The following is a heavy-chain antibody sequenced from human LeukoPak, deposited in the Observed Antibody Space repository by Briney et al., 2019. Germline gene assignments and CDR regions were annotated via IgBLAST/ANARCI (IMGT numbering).Heavy chain of an antibody. CDR1: GFTFSTNS. CDR3: VTVGMTSIWSYLRFDP. CDR2: ITSNGGST. J-gene: IGHJ5*02. Sequence: PGGSLRLSCSASGFTFSTNSMHWVRQAPGKGLEFVSAITSNGGSTYYADSVKGRFTISRDNSKNTLYLQMNSLRAEDTAVYYCVTVGMTSIWSYLRFDPRGQGTLVSVSS. D-gene: IGHD1-26*01. V-gene: IGHV3-64D*08.